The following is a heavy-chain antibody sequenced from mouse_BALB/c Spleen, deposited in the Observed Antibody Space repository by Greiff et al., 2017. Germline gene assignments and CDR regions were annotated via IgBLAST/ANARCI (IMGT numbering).Heavy chain of an antibody. Sequence: VMLVESGPGLVAPSQSLSITCTVSGFSLTSYGVHWVRQPPGKGLEWLGVIWAGGSTNYNSALMSRLSISKDNSKSQVFLKMNSLQTDDTAMYYCAREEYYGNYDAMDYWGQGTSVTVSS. CDR3: AREEYYGNYDAMDY. D-gene: IGHD2-1*01. V-gene: IGHV2-9*02. CDR1: GFSLTSYG. J-gene: IGHJ4*01. CDR2: IWAGGST.